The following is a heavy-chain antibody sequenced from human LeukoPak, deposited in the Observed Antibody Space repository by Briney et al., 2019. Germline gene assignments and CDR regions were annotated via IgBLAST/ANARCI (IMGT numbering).Heavy chain of an antibody. Sequence: PGRSLRLSCAASGFTFSSYGMHWVRQAPGKGLEWVAVISYDGSNKYYADSVKGRFTISRDNSKNTLYLQMNSLRAEDTAVYYCAKDSTMSYFDYWGQGTLVTVSS. CDR1: GFTFSSYG. CDR2: ISYDGSNK. J-gene: IGHJ4*02. CDR3: AKDSTMSYFDY. V-gene: IGHV3-30*18. D-gene: IGHD3-22*01.